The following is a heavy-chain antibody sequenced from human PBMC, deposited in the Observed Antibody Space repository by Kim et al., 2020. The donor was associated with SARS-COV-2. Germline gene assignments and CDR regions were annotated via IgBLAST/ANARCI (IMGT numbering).Heavy chain of an antibody. J-gene: IGHJ5*02. Sequence: GGSLRLSCAASGFTFSDYSLTWARQGPGRGLEWVARINQDGSDKDYADSVKGRFTISRDNTKDSLYLQMTSLRGEDTAVYYCARGSGWYLPWGQGTLVTVSS. V-gene: IGHV3-7*01. CDR3: ARGSGWYLP. CDR2: INQDGSDK. D-gene: IGHD6-19*01. CDR1: GFTFSDYS.